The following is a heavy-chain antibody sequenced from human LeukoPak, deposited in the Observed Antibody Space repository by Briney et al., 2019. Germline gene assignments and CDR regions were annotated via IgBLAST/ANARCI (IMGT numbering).Heavy chain of an antibody. CDR3: AKPATYYDILTGYDY. CDR1: GFTFSSYA. CDR2: ISGSGGRT. Sequence: GGSLRLSCAASGFTFSSYAMSWVRQAPGKGLEWVSAISGSGGRTDHADSVKGRFTISRDNSKNSLYLQMISLRAEDTALYYCAKPATYYDILTGYDYWGQGTLVSVSS. J-gene: IGHJ4*02. V-gene: IGHV3-23*01. D-gene: IGHD3-9*01.